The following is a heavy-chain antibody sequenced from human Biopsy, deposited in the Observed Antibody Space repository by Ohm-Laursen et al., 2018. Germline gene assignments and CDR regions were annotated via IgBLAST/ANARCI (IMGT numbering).Heavy chain of an antibody. D-gene: IGHD6-19*01. V-gene: IGHV4-61*01. CDR3: ARGRRTSGWPYFDN. Sequence: TLSLTCTVSGDSLTSGPENWSWIRQSPGQGLEYIGFIYSGGNTNYNPSLKNRVTMSVDTSKDQFYLKLYSVTAADTAVYYCARGRRTSGWPYFDNWGQGALVIVSP. CDR1: GDSLTSGPEN. CDR2: IYSGGNT. J-gene: IGHJ4*02.